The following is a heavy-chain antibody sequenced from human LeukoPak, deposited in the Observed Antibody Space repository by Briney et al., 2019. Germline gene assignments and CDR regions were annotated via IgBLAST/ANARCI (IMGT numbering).Heavy chain of an antibody. CDR3: AKDRWGGSSGGGWFDP. CDR1: GFTFSSYD. CDR2: ISGSGGST. V-gene: IGHV3-23*01. Sequence: GGSLRLSCAASGFTFSSYDMSWVRQAPGKGLEWVSGISGSGGSTYYADSVKGRFTISIDNSKNALYLQMNSLRAEDTAVYYCAKDRWGGSSGGGWFDPWGQGTLVTVSS. D-gene: IGHD1-26*01. J-gene: IGHJ5*02.